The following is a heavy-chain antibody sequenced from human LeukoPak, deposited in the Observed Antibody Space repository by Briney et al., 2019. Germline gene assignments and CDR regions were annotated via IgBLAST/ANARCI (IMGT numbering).Heavy chain of an antibody. CDR3: AHSRVYSSHPREYFQH. CDR1: GFSLSTSGVG. CDR2: IYWNDDK. D-gene: IGHD6-19*01. V-gene: IGHV2-5*01. J-gene: IGHJ1*01. Sequence: SGPTLVKPTQTLTLTCTFPGFSLSTSGVGVGWIRQPPGKALEWLALIYWNDDKRYSPSLKSRLTITKDTSKNQVVLTMTNMDPVDTATYYCAHSRVYSSHPREYFQHWGQGTLVTVSS.